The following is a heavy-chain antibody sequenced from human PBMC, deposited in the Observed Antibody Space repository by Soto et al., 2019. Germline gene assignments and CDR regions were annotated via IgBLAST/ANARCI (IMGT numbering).Heavy chain of an antibody. D-gene: IGHD1-1*01. CDR3: ARTTEFDY. J-gene: IGHJ4*02. Sequence: QVHLVESGGALVKPGGSLRLSCAGSGFTFSNYYMSWIRRAPGKGLEWVSTISSSGVYTDYADSVKGRFTISRDNVDNALHLQMNSLRADDTAVYYGARTTEFDYWGQGTQVTVSS. V-gene: IGHV3-11*05. CDR1: GFTFSNYY. CDR2: ISSSGVYT.